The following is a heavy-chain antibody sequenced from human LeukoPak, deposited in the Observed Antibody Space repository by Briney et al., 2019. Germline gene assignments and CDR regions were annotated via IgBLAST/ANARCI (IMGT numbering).Heavy chain of an antibody. CDR1: GGSISSYY. CDR3: ARVGHYGVPSLPSGWFDP. CDR2: IYTSGST. V-gene: IGHV4-4*07. J-gene: IGHJ5*02. D-gene: IGHD4-17*01. Sequence: SETLSLTCTVSGGSISSYYWSWIRQPAGKGLGWIGRIYTSGSTNYNPSLKSRVTMSVDTSKNQFSLKLSSVTAADTAVYYCARVGHYGVPSLPSGWFDPWGQGTLVTVSS.